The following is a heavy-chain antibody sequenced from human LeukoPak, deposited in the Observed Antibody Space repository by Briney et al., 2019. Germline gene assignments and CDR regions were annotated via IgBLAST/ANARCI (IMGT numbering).Heavy chain of an antibody. D-gene: IGHD3-22*01. Sequence: GGSLRLSCAASGFTFSNYAMSWVRQAPGKGLEWVAVIWYDGSNKYYADSVKGRFTISRDNSKNTLYLQMNSLRAEDTAVYYCAREGYYDSSGKVDYWGQGTLVTVSS. J-gene: IGHJ4*02. CDR3: AREGYYDSSGKVDY. CDR1: GFTFSNYA. V-gene: IGHV3-33*08. CDR2: IWYDGSNK.